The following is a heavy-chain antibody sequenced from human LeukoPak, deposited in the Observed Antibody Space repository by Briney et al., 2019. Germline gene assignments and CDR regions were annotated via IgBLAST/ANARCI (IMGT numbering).Heavy chain of an antibody. V-gene: IGHV3-7*01. CDR3: ARDRIEYSSSSGLRY. J-gene: IGHJ4*02. Sequence: GGSLRLSCAASGFTFKNSWMSWVRQAPGKGLEWVANIKQDGGEKYYVDSVKGRFTISRDDAKTSVYLQMNSLRAEDTAVYYCARDRIEYSSSSGLRYWGQGTLVTVSS. CDR1: GFTFKNSW. D-gene: IGHD6-6*01. CDR2: IKQDGGEK.